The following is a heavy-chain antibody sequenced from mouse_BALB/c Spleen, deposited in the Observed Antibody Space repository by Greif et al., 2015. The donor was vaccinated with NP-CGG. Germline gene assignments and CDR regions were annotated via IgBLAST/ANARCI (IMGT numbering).Heavy chain of an antibody. J-gene: IGHJ4*01. CDR2: ISSGGGST. V-gene: IGHV5-12-1*01. CDR1: GFAFSSYD. Sequence: EVKLMESGGGLVKPGGSLKLSCAASGFAFSSYDMSWVRQTPEKRLEWVAYISSGGGSTYYPDTVKGRFTISRDNAKNTLYLQMSSLKSEDTAMYYCAREGFYAMDYWGQGTSVTVSS. CDR3: AREGFYAMDY.